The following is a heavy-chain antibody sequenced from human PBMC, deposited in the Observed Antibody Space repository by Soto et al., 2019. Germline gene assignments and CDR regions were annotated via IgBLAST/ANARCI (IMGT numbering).Heavy chain of an antibody. J-gene: IGHJ4*02. CDR3: ACWGNIVPVAPSDFDR. CDR2: ISPDGSDV. V-gene: IGHV3-74*01. D-gene: IGHD3-16*01. CDR1: GFPFTNYW. Sequence: GGSLRLSCAASGFPFTNYWMNWVRQTPGKGLMWVSRISPDGSDVGYADSVEGRFTVSRDNAKNTLYLQMHSLRAEDTAMYYCACWGNIVPVAPSDFDRWGQGPLVTVSS.